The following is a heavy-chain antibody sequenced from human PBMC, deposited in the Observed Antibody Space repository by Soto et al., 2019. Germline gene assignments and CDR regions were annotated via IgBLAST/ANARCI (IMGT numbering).Heavy chain of an antibody. CDR3: ARQHGDYGNAFDI. D-gene: IGHD4-17*01. CDR2: IYPSDSET. V-gene: IGHV5-51*01. J-gene: IGHJ3*02. CDR1: GYDFATYW. Sequence: PGESLKISCKASGYDFATYWIGWVRQMPGKGLEWIGIIYPSDSETRYSPSFQGQVTISVDKSSSTAYLQWSSLKASDTAMYYCARQHGDYGNAFDIWGQGTMVTVSS.